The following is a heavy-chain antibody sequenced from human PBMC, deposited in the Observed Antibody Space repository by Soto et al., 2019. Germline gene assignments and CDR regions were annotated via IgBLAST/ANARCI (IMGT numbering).Heavy chain of an antibody. CDR1: GYTFTGYH. J-gene: IGHJ5*02. V-gene: IGHV1-2*04. CDR2: INTNSGDT. D-gene: IGHD1-26*01. CDR3: ARWVGASNWFDP. Sequence: GASVKVACKASGYTFTGYHIQWVRQAPGQGLEWMGWINTNSGDTNYAQKFQGWVTMTRDTSNNTAYVEMSSLRSDDTAVYYCARWVGASNWFDPWGQGTLVTV.